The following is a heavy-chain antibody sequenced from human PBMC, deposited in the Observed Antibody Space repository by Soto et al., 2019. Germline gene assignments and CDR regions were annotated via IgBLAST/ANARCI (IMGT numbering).Heavy chain of an antibody. Sequence: PSETLSLTCTVSGGSVSSGSYYWSWIRQPPGKGLEWIGYIYYSGSTNYNPSLRSRVTMSVDTSKNQFSLKLSSVTAADTAVYYCAASAPPATNYYYAMDVWGQGTTVTVSS. CDR1: GGSVSSGSYY. CDR3: AASAPPATNYYYAMDV. V-gene: IGHV4-61*01. J-gene: IGHJ6*02. D-gene: IGHD5-12*01. CDR2: IYYSGST.